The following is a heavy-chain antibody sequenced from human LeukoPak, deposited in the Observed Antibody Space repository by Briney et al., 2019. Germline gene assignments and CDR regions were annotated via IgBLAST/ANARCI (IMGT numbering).Heavy chain of an antibody. Sequence: SVKVSFKASGGTFSSYAISWVRQAPGQGLEWMGGIIPIFGTANYAQKFQGRVTITTDESTSTAYMELSSLRSEDTAVYYCARVLCSSTSCYTNAFDIWGQGTMVTVSS. V-gene: IGHV1-69*05. CDR3: ARVLCSSTSCYTNAFDI. J-gene: IGHJ3*02. CDR2: IIPIFGTA. CDR1: GGTFSSYA. D-gene: IGHD2-2*02.